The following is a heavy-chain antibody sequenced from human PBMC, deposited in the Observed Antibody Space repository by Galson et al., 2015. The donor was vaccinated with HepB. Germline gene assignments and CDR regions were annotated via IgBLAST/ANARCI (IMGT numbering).Heavy chain of an antibody. Sequence: SLRLSCAASGFTFSSYAMHWVRQAPGKGLEWVAVISYDGSNKYYADSVKGRFTISRDNSKNTLYLQMNSLRAEDTAVYYCARDPGEYDYVWGSYRSTHYGMDVWGQGTTVTVSS. J-gene: IGHJ6*02. CDR3: ARDPGEYDYVWGSYRSTHYGMDV. V-gene: IGHV3-30-3*01. CDR2: ISYDGSNK. CDR1: GFTFSSYA. D-gene: IGHD3-16*02.